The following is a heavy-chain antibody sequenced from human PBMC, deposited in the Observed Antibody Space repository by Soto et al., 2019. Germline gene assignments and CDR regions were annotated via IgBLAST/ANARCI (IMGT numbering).Heavy chain of an antibody. CDR1: GYTFTTYY. CDR2: IDPTHGST. J-gene: IGHJ4*02. D-gene: IGHD3-22*01. CDR3: ARVPYDTTGYYAF. Sequence: ASVKVCCKAAGYTFTTYYMHWVRQAPGQGLEWMGVIDPTHGSTTYAQKFQGRVTMTSDTSTNTVYMELSSLKSEDTAVYYCARVPYDTTGYYAFWGQGTLVTVSS. V-gene: IGHV1-46*01.